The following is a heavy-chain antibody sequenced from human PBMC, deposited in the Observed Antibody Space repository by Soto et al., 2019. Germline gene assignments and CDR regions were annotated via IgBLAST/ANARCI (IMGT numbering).Heavy chain of an antibody. Sequence: LQLQESGPGLVKPSETLSLTCTVSGGSISNSDYFWAWMRQPPGKGLEWVGTISHTGSPRYNPSLMSRVTISVDTSKNQFPLRLPSVTAADTAVFYCASQLESTTYFDYWGRGTLVTVSS. CDR3: ASQLESTTYFDY. V-gene: IGHV4-39*01. CDR2: ISHTGSP. CDR1: GGSISNSDYF. J-gene: IGHJ4*02. D-gene: IGHD1-1*01.